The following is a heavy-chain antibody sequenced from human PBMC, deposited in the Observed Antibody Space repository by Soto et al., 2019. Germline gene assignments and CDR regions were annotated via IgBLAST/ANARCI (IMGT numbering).Heavy chain of an antibody. CDR3: ARGPPTIKLWLLANEY. Sequence: GGSLRLSCASSGFTFNSYWMSWVRQSPGKGLEWVAKIKQDGSENYYVDSVKGRFTISRDNAKNSLYLQMKSLRAEDTAVYYCARGPPTIKLWLLANEYWGQGTLVNVSS. D-gene: IGHD5-18*01. CDR2: IKQDGSEN. J-gene: IGHJ4*02. V-gene: IGHV3-7*01. CDR1: GFTFNSYW.